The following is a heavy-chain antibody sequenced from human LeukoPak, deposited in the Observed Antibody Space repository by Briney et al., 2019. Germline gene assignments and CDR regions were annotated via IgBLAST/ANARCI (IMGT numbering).Heavy chain of an antibody. CDR2: ITPSGGST. D-gene: IGHD2-21*02. CDR1: GYTFTSYY. J-gene: IGHJ4*02. Sequence: GASVKVSCKTSGYTFTSYYMHWVRHAPGQGLEWMGIITPSGGSTTYAQNFQGRLTMTSATSTSTVYMQLSSLRDEDTAVYYCARATCGGDCSRGYYFDYWGQGTLVTVSS. CDR3: ARATCGGDCSRGYYFDY. V-gene: IGHV1-46*01.